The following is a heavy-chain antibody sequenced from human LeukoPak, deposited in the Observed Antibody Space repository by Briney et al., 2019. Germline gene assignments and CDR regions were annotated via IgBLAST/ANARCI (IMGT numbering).Heavy chain of an antibody. J-gene: IGHJ1*01. D-gene: IGHD3-22*01. CDR3: AKDLADYYDSSGYYHEYFQH. CDR2: ISYDGSNK. Sequence: GGSLRLSCAASGFTFSSYGMHWVRQAPGKGLEWVAVISYDGSNKYYADSVKGRFTISRDNSKNTLYLQMNSLRAEDTAVYYCAKDLADYYDSSGYYHEYFQHWGQGTLVTVSS. CDR1: GFTFSSYG. V-gene: IGHV3-30*18.